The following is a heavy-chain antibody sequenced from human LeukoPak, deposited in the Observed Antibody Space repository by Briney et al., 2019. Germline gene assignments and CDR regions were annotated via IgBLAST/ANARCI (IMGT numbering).Heavy chain of an antibody. CDR3: ARDLHNSGFAP. CDR1: GYTFTSYY. Sequence: ASVKVSCKASGYTFTSYYMHWVRQAPGQGLEWMGILNPSGGSTTYAQKFQGRVTMTRDTSTSTVYMELRSLRSEDTAVYYCARDLHNSGFAPWGQGTLVTVSS. D-gene: IGHD7-27*01. J-gene: IGHJ5*02. V-gene: IGHV1-46*01. CDR2: LNPSGGST.